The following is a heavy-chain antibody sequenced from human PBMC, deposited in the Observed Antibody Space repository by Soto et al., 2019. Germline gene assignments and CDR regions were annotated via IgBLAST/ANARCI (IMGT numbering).Heavy chain of an antibody. D-gene: IGHD3-3*01. CDR3: ARDLYDFWSGYPPGDYGMDV. J-gene: IGHJ6*02. Sequence: GGSLRLSCAASGFTFSSYWMSWVRQAPGKGLEWVANIKQDGSEKYYVDSVKGRFTISRDNAKNSLYLQMNSLRAEDTAVYYCARDLYDFWSGYPPGDYGMDVWGQGTTVTVSS. CDR1: GFTFSSYW. CDR2: IKQDGSEK. V-gene: IGHV3-7*03.